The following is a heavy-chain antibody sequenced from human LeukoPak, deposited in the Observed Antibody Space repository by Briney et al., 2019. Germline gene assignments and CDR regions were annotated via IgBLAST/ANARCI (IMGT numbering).Heavy chain of an antibody. CDR3: TRVRVGASP. J-gene: IGHJ4*02. V-gene: IGHV4-34*01. D-gene: IGHD4-17*01. CDR2: INHSGDT. CDR1: GGSLSGYF. Sequence: SETLSLTCAVSGGSLSGYFWTWIRQSPEKGLEWIGEINHSGDTNYNPSLKSRLTLSVDTSKSQFSLKLTSVTAADAAVHYCTRVRVGASPWAQGILVTVSS.